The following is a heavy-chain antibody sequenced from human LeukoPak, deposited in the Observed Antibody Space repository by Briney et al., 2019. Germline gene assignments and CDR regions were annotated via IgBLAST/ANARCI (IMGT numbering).Heavy chain of an antibody. V-gene: IGHV3-23*01. Sequence: PGGSLRLSCAASGFTFSSYAMSWVRQAPGKGLEWASAISGSGGSTYYADSVKGRFTISRDNSKNTLFLQMISLSAEDTAVYYCAKTRDGYYYDWGQGTLVTVSS. J-gene: IGHJ4*02. CDR1: GFTFSSYA. CDR2: ISGSGGST. D-gene: IGHD3-22*01. CDR3: AKTRDGYYYD.